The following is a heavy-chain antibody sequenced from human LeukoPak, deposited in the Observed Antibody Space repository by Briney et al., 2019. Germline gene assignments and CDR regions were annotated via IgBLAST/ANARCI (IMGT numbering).Heavy chain of an antibody. J-gene: IGHJ3*01. CDR3: VRESDVWSGPGIGRPLDV. CDR2: IKEDGSDK. Sequence: PGGSLRLSCLASGFTFSNSWMTWVRQAPGRGLEWVANIKEDGSDKQYVDSVRGRFTISRDNAKNSVSLQMDGLRAEDTAVYHCVRESDVWSGPGIGRPLDVWGQGTMLTVSS. V-gene: IGHV3-7*01. CDR1: GFTFSNSW. D-gene: IGHD3-3*01.